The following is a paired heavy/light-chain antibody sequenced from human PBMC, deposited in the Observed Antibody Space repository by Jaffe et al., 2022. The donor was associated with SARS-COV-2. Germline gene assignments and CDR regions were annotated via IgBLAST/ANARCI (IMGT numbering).Light chain of an antibody. V-gene: IGLV2-14*01. CDR3: SSYTSSSTPYVV. Sequence: QSALTQPASVSGSPGQSITISCTGTSSDVGGYNYVSWYQQHPGKAPKLMIYEVSNRPSGVSNRFSGSKSGNTASLTISGLQAEDEADYYCSSYTSSSTPYVVFGGGTKLTVL. J-gene: IGLJ2*01. CDR2: EVS. CDR1: SSDVGGYNY.
Heavy chain of an antibody. D-gene: IGHD6-19*01. V-gene: IGHV1-2*02. Sequence: QVQLVQSGAEVKKPGASVKVSCKASGYTFTGYYMHWVRQAPGQGLEWMGWINPNSGGTNYAQKFQGRVTMTRDTSISTAYMELSRLRSDDTAVYYCARDLSPDSSGWYSSLGYFDYWGQGTLVTVSS. CDR2: INPNSGGT. CDR3: ARDLSPDSSGWYSSLGYFDY. CDR1: GYTFTGYY. J-gene: IGHJ4*02.